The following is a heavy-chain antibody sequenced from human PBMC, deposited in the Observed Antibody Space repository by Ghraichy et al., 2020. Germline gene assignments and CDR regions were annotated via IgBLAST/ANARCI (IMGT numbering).Heavy chain of an antibody. CDR1: GGSLRNYY. J-gene: IGHJ4*02. Sequence: SETLSLTCTVSGGSLRNYYWSWIRQPPGKGLEWIGYIYYSGSTNYNPSLESRVTMSVDTPKNLFSLTLRSVTAADAAMYYCAIVNGYDYIWGSFYYDYWGLGTLVTVSS. D-gene: IGHD3-16*01. CDR3: AIVNGYDYIWGSFYYDY. CDR2: IYYSGST. V-gene: IGHV4-59*01.